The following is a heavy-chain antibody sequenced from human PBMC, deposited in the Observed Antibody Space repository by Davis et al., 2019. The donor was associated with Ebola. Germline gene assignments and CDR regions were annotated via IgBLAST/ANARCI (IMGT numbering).Heavy chain of an antibody. CDR3: ARSGLSFGLVKYHYGMDV. D-gene: IGHD3-3*01. CDR2: ISGSGGTT. V-gene: IGHV3-23*01. Sequence: GESLKISCADSVITFSSYAMTLVRQAPGKGLEWVSAISGSGGTTYYAGSVKGRFTVSRDNSKKTMYLQMNSLRAEDTAVYYCARSGLSFGLVKYHYGMDVWGKGTTVTVSS. CDR1: VITFSSYA. J-gene: IGHJ6*04.